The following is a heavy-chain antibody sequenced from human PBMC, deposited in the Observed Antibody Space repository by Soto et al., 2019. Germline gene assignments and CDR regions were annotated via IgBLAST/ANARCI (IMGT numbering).Heavy chain of an antibody. Sequence: LRLSCAASGFTFNMYYMNWVRQAPGKGLEWLSSTSSSSNYIYYADSVKGRFTISRDNAKNSLYLQMNSLRAEDTAVYYCARQLLSAATFDIWGLGTMVTVSS. CDR2: TSSSSNYI. J-gene: IGHJ3*02. CDR3: ARQLLSAATFDI. CDR1: GFTFNMYY. D-gene: IGHD1-26*01. V-gene: IGHV3-21*06.